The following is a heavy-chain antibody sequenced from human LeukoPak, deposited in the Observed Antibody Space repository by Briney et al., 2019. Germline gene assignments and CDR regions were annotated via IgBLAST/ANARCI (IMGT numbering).Heavy chain of an antibody. Sequence: GGSLRLSCAASGFTFSTYGMHWVRQAPGRGLEWVAFIRHDGSDKYYADSVKGRFTISRDNSKNTLYLQTNSLRAEDTAVYYCAKDFSIGAYYFDYWGQGTLVTVSS. CDR1: GFTFSTYG. J-gene: IGHJ4*02. D-gene: IGHD2/OR15-2a*01. V-gene: IGHV3-30*02. CDR2: IRHDGSDK. CDR3: AKDFSIGAYYFDY.